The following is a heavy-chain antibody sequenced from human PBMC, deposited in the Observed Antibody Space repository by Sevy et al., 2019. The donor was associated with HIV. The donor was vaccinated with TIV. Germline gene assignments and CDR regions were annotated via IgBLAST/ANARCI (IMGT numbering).Heavy chain of an antibody. J-gene: IGHJ1*01. CDR3: ALERLSSDVAEYFQN. Sequence: GGSLRLSCAAPGFTFRSFSMHWVRQAPGKWLEWVTTVSYDGSNTYYADSVKGRFAVFRDNSRNLLNLQMNNLRPEDTAVYYCALERLSSDVAEYFQNWGQGTPVTVSS. CDR1: GFTFRSFS. D-gene: IGHD1-1*01. CDR2: VSYDGSNT. V-gene: IGHV3-30*09.